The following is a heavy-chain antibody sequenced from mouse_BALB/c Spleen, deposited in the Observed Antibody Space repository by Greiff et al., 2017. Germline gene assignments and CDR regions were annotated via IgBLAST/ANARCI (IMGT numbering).Heavy chain of an antibody. CDR2: ISYSGST. CDR1: GYSITSDYA. Sequence: DVKLQESGPGLVKPSQSLSLTCTVTGYSITSDYAWNWIRQFPGNTLEWMGYISYSGSTSYNPSLKSRISITRDTSKNQFFLQLNSVTTEDTATYDCARGGYGSSYWYFDVWGAGTTGTVSS. CDR3: ARGGYGSSYWYFDV. V-gene: IGHV3-2*02. J-gene: IGHJ1*01. D-gene: IGHD1-1*01.